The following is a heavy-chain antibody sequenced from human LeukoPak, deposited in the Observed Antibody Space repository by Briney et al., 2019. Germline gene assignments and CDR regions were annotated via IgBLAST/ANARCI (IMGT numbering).Heavy chain of an antibody. CDR2: IGGGDP. D-gene: IGHD1-26*01. J-gene: IGHJ4*02. V-gene: IGHV3-23*01. Sequence: PGGSLRLSCAASGLTFNIFGMTWVRQPPGRGLEWVSSIGGGDPYYADSVKGRFTVSRDNSRSTVYLLMSSLRAEDTAVYYCVKDAIPMNSMWDYFDCWGQGTLVTVSS. CDR1: GLTFNIFG. CDR3: VKDAIPMNSMWDYFDC.